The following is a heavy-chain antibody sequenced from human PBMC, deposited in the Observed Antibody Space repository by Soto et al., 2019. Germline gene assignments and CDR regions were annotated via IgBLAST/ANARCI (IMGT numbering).Heavy chain of an antibody. V-gene: IGHV1-18*01. CDR2: ISAYNGNT. D-gene: IGHD2-2*01. Sequence: ASVKVSCKASGYTFTSYGISWVRQAPGQGLEWMGWISAYNGNTNYAQKLQGRVTMTTDTSTSTAYMELRSLRSDDTAVYYCARDRIVLVPAAISYYYYGMDVWGQGTTVTVS. J-gene: IGHJ6*02. CDR1: GYTFTSYG. CDR3: ARDRIVLVPAAISYYYYGMDV.